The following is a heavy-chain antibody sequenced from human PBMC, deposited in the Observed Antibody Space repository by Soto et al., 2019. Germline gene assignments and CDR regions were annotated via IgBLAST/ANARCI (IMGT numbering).Heavy chain of an antibody. J-gene: IGHJ5*02. CDR1: GYTFTSYY. CDR2: INPSGGST. V-gene: IGHV1-46*01. D-gene: IGHD2-15*01. Sequence: QVQLVQSGAEVKKPGASVKVSCKASGYTFTSYYMHWVRQAPGQGLEWMGIINPSGGSTSYAQKFQGRVTMTRDTSTSTVYMELSSLRSEDTAVYYCAGALLPTGFDPWGQGTLVTVSS. CDR3: AGALLPTGFDP.